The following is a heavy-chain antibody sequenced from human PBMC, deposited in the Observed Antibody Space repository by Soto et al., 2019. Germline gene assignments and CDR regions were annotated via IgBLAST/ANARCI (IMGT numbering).Heavy chain of an antibody. J-gene: IGHJ4*02. CDR1: GFTATSNG. Sequence: EVKLLESGGGLVQPGGALRLSCGVSGFTATSNGVSWVRQAPGKGLEWVSAISPNGQVIWYADSVKGRFTISRDISRNTVFLQMDSLRAEDTAVYYCAKERQYPRDYFHYWGQGTLVTDSS. V-gene: IGHV3-23*01. CDR3: AKERQYPRDYFHY. CDR2: ISPNGQVI. D-gene: IGHD4-4*01.